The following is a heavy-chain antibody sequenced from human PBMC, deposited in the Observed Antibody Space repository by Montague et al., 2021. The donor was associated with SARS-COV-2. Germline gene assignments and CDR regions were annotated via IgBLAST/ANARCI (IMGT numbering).Heavy chain of an antibody. J-gene: IGHJ6*03. Sequence: SETLSLTCAVYGGSFSGYYWNWIRQPPGKGLEWIGEINHSGSANYNPSLKRRVTISVDTSKNQFSLKLNSVTAADTAVYYCARLGEGVVPAPIFGIGPFYSYFYMDVWGKGATVTVSS. CDR2: INHSGSA. CDR1: GGSFSGYY. CDR3: ARLGEGVVPAPIFGIGPFYSYFYMDV. D-gene: IGHD2-2*02. V-gene: IGHV4-34*01.